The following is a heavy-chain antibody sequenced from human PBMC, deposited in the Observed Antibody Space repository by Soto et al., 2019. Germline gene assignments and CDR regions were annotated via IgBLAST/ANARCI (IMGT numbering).Heavy chain of an antibody. J-gene: IGHJ6*02. V-gene: IGHV1-2*02. CDR2: INPNSGGA. CDR3: ARDYSGHGTDV. D-gene: IGHD1-26*01. Sequence: ASVKVSCKTSGYTFTAYHIHWVRQAPGQGLEWMGWINPNSGGANYAQKFEGRVTMTRDTSISTVYMELSRLGSDDTALYYCARDYSGHGTDVWGQGTTVTV. CDR1: GYTFTAYH.